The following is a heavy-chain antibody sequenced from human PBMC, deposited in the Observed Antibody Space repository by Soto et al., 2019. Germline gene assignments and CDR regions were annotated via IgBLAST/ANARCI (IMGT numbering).Heavy chain of an antibody. CDR1: GFTVSNNY. Sequence: EVQLVESGGGLIQPGGSLRLSCAVSGFTVSNNYMSWVRQAPGKGLEGVSVIYSGGNTAYGDSVKGRFTISRDNSKNTPYLKMKTRRAAAPAGFYGATNPGGGGYWGQGTLVTVSS. CDR2: IYSGGNT. V-gene: IGHV3-53*01. J-gene: IGHJ4*02. D-gene: IGHD3-10*01. CDR3: ATNPGGGGY.